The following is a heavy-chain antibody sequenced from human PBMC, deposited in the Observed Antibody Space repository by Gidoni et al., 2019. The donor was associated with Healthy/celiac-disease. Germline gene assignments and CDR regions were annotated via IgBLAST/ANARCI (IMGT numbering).Heavy chain of an antibody. CDR1: GFTFSRYG. CDR3: AKGKLGEQQLANNEYYYYGMDV. Sequence: QVQLVESGGGVVQPGRSLRLSCAASGFTFSRYGMPWVRQAPDKGLEGVAVISYDGSNKDYADSVKGRFTIARDNSKNTLYLQMNSLRAEDTAVYYCAKGKLGEQQLANNEYYYYGMDVWGQGTTVTVSS. J-gene: IGHJ6*02. CDR2: ISYDGSNK. D-gene: IGHD6-13*01. V-gene: IGHV3-30*18.